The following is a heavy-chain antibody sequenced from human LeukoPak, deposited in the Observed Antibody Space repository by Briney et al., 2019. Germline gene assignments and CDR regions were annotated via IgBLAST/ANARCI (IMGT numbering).Heavy chain of an antibody. Sequence: GRSLRLSCVASGFNFEDYAMNWVRQAPGKGLEWVSGISETGGTIVYADSVKGRFTISRDNAKNSLYLQMNSLRAEDTALYYCAKRPRSGWYFDYWGQGTLVTVSS. V-gene: IGHV3-9*01. D-gene: IGHD6-19*01. CDR1: GFNFEDYA. J-gene: IGHJ4*02. CDR2: ISETGGTI. CDR3: AKRPRSGWYFDY.